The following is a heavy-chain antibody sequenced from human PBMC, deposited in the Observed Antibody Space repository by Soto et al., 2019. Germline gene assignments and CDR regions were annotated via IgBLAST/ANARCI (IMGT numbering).Heavy chain of an antibody. D-gene: IGHD6-6*01. J-gene: IGHJ6*03. CDR2: ISGSGGST. CDR1: GFTFSSYA. Sequence: EVQLLESGGGLVQPGGSLRLSCAASGFTFSSYAMSWVRQAPGKGLEWVSAISGSGGSTYYADSVKGRFTISRDNSKNSLYLKMNSLRAEDTAVYYCAKKQEDSTSSGDYYFCYMDVWGKGTTVTVSS. CDR3: AKKQEDSTSSGDYYFCYMDV. V-gene: IGHV3-23*01.